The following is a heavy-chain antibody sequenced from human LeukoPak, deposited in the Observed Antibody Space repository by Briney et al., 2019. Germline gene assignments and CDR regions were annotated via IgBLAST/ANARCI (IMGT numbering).Heavy chain of an antibody. CDR1: GFTFSSYA. D-gene: IGHD3-3*01. Sequence: PGRSLRLSCAASGFTFSSYAMHWVRQAPGKGLEWVAVISYDGSNKYYADSVKGRFTISRDNSKNTLYLQMNSLRAEDTAVYYRARDDDFWSGYPPYYYYGMDVWGQGTTVTVSS. V-gene: IGHV3-30-3*01. CDR2: ISYDGSNK. J-gene: IGHJ6*02. CDR3: ARDDDFWSGYPPYYYYGMDV.